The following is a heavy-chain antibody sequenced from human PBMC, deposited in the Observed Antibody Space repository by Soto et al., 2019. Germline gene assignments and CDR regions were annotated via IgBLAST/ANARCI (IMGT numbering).Heavy chain of an antibody. CDR3: ARGRVGVVAATPVAFDI. CDR1: GGSISSGGYY. D-gene: IGHD2-15*01. J-gene: IGHJ3*02. Sequence: QVQLQESGPGLVKPSQTLSLTCTVSGGSISSGGYYWRWIREHPGKGLEWIGYIYYSGSTYYNPSLKSRVTISVDTSKNQFSLKLSSVTAADTAVYYCARGRVGVVAATPVAFDIWGQGTMVTVSS. V-gene: IGHV4-31*03. CDR2: IYYSGST.